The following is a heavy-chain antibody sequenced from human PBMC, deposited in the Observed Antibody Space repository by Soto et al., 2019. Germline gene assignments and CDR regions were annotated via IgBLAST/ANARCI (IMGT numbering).Heavy chain of an antibody. CDR1: GFTFSSYG. J-gene: IGHJ4*02. CDR3: AKGTTVTTAPFDY. Sequence: ESGGGVVQPGRSLRLSCAASGFTFSSYGMHWVRQAPGKGLEWVAVISYDGSNKYYADSVKGRFTISRDNSKNTLYLQMNSLRAEDTAVYYCAKGTTVTTAPFDYWGQGTLVTVSS. D-gene: IGHD4-17*01. CDR2: ISYDGSNK. V-gene: IGHV3-30*18.